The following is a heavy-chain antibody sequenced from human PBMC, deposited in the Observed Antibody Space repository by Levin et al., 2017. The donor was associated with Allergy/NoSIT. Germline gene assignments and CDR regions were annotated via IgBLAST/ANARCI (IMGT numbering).Heavy chain of an antibody. J-gene: IGHJ4*02. V-gene: IGHV4-4*07. CDR2: IYTSGST. D-gene: IGHD6-13*01. Sequence: PSETLSLTCTVSGGSISSYYWSWIRQPAGKGLEWIGRIYTSGSTNYNPSLKSRVTMSVDTSKNQFSLKLSSVTAADTAVYYCARERQQLVHWLPRYFDYWGQGTLVTVSS. CDR1: GGSISSYY. CDR3: ARERQQLVHWLPRYFDY.